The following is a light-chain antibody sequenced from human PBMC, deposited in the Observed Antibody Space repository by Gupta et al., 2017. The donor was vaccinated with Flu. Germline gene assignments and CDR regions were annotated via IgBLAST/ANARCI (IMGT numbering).Light chain of an antibody. J-gene: IGKJ1*01. CDR3: QQYNSYSWT. CDR1: QSISSW. CDR2: KAS. V-gene: IGKV1-5*03. Sequence: IHQTHSPSTLSASVGDRVTITCRASQSISSWLAWYQQKPGKAPKLLIYKASSLESGVPSRFSGSGSGTEFTLTISSLQPDDFATYYCQQYNSYSWTFGQGTKVEIK.